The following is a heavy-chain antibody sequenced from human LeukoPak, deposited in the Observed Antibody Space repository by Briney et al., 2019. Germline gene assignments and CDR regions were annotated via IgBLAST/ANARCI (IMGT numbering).Heavy chain of an antibody. CDR1: GFTFSSYS. D-gene: IGHD6-19*01. V-gene: IGHV3-21*01. Sequence: GGSLRLSCAASGFTFSSYSMNWVRQAPGKGLEWVSSISSSSSYIYYADSVKGRFTISRDNAKNSLYLQMNSLRAEDTAVYYCARDLRGVAVAGMYQLWGQGTMVTVSS. CDR2: ISSSSSYI. J-gene: IGHJ3*01. CDR3: ARDLRGVAVAGMYQL.